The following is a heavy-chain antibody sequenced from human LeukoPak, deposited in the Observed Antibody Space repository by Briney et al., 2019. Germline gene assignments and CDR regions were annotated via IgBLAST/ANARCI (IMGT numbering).Heavy chain of an antibody. CDR2: INHSGST. V-gene: IGHV4-34*01. Sequence: SETLSLTCAVYGGSFSGYYWSWIRQPPGKGLEWIGEINHSGSTNYNPSLKSRVTISVDTSKNQFSLRLSSVTAADTAVYYCAREKNSGSYFDAFDIWGQGTMVTVSS. CDR1: GGSFSGYY. D-gene: IGHD1-26*01. CDR3: AREKNSGSYFDAFDI. J-gene: IGHJ3*02.